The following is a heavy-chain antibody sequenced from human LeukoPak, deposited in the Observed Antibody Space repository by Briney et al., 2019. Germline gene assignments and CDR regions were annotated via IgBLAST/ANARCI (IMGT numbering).Heavy chain of an antibody. D-gene: IGHD6-6*01. CDR1: GYTFTGYY. CDR3: ARVPSSSSYFDY. V-gene: IGHV1-2*02. CDR2: INPNSGGT. J-gene: IGHJ4*02. Sequence: ASVKVSCKASGYTFTGYYMHWVRQAPGQGLVWMGWINPNSGGTNYAQEFQGRVTMTRDTSISTAYMELSRLRSDDTAVYYCARVPSSSSYFDYWGQGTLVTVSS.